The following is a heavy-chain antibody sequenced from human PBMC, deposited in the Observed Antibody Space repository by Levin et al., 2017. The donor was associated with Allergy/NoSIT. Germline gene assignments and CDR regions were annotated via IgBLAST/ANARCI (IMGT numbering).Heavy chain of an antibody. CDR2: ISSRGINI. J-gene: IGHJ6*02. CDR1: GFTFSDYY. D-gene: IGHD1-26*01. Sequence: RGESLKISCAASGFTFSDYYMSWIRQAPGKGLQWVSYISSRGINIYSADSVKGRFTISRDNAKNSLFLQMNSLRAEDTAVYYCARDRVSSTYYDRLYYYYHGMDVWGQGTTVTV. V-gene: IGHV3-11*01. CDR3: ARDRVSSTYYDRLYYYYHGMDV.